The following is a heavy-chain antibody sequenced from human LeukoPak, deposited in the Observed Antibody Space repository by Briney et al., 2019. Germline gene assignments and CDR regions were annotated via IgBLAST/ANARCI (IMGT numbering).Heavy chain of an antibody. D-gene: IGHD2/OR15-2a*01. CDR2: ISDIGSI. V-gene: IGHV4-59*08. CDR3: AGHHPRNTVDF. CDR1: GGSISSYY. J-gene: IGHJ4*02. Sequence: SGTLSLTCTVSGGSISSYYWSWIRQPPGKGLEWIAYISDIGSINYNPSLKSRVTISLDTSKNQFSLKLSSVTAADTAVYYCAGHHPRNTVDFWGQGTLVTVSS.